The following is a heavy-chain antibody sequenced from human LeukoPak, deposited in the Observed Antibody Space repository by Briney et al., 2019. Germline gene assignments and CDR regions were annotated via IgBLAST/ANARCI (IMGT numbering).Heavy chain of an antibody. V-gene: IGHV4-59*01. D-gene: IGHD1-26*01. CDR3: ARDLTSVGAAHFDY. J-gene: IGHJ4*02. CDR1: GGSISSYY. CDR2: IYYSGST. Sequence: SETLSLTCTVSGGSISSYYWSWIRQPPGKGLEWIGYIYYSGSTNYNPSLKSRVTISVDTSKNQFSLKLSSVTAADTAVYYCARDLTSVGAAHFDYWGQGTLVIVSS.